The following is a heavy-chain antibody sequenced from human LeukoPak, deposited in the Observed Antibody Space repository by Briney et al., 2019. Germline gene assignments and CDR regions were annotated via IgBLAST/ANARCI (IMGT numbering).Heavy chain of an antibody. D-gene: IGHD1-14*01. CDR2: IKQDGSEK. V-gene: IGHV3-7*01. Sequence: PGGSLRLSCTASGFTFRNYCMDWVRQAPGKGLEGVARIKQDGSEKHYVDAVKGRFTISRDNAKNSLFLQMNTLRAEDTAVYYCAKQTGYRNTEEYWAQGTLVTVSS. CDR3: AKQTGYRNTEEY. CDR1: GFTFRNYC. J-gene: IGHJ1*01.